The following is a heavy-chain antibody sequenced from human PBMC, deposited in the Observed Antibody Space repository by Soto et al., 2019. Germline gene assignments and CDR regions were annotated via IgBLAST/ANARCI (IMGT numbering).Heavy chain of an antibody. V-gene: IGHV1-18*01. CDR1: GYPFTSYG. D-gene: IGHD3-22*01. CDR3: ARVKTSGYHNWFDP. J-gene: IGHJ5*02. Sequence: ASVKVSCKASGYPFTSYGIGWVRQAPGQGLEWMGWISPYNGNTYYAQKFQGRVTMTTDTSTTTVYMELRSLRSDDTAVYYCARVKTSGYHNWFDPWGQGTLVTVSS. CDR2: ISPYNGNT.